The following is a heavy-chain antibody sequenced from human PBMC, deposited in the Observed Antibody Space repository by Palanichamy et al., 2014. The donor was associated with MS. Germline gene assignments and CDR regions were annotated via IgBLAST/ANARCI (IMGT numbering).Heavy chain of an antibody. V-gene: IGHV1-58*02. CDR2: IVVGSGNT. J-gene: IGHJ4*02. CDR3: VYYGDYHGHSPY. CDR1: GFTFTSSA. D-gene: IGHD4-17*01. Sequence: QMQLVQSGPEVKKPGTSVKVSCKASGFTFTSSAMQWVRQARGQRLEWIGWIVVGSGNTNYAQKFQERVTITRDMSTSTAYMELSSLRSEDAAVYYCVYYGDYHGHSPYWGQGTLVTVSS.